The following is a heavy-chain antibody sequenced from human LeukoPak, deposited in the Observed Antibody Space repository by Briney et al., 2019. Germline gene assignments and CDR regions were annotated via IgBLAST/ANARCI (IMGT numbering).Heavy chain of an antibody. D-gene: IGHD6-13*01. V-gene: IGHV4-4*07. CDR3: ARGGSSWQSFDY. Sequence: PSETLSLTCSVSGGFISSYYWSWIRQPAGKGLEWIGRIYSSGSTNYNPSLKSRVTMSVDTSKNQFSLNLSSVTAADTAVYYCARGGSSWQSFDYWGQGTLVTVSS. CDR2: IYSSGST. J-gene: IGHJ4*02. CDR1: GGFISSYY.